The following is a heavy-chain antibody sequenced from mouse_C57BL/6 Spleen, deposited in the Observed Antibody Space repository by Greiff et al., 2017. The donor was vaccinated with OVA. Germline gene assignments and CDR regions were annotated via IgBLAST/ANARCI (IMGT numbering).Heavy chain of an antibody. CDR3: ARDDYGNYGFAY. Sequence: EVQLQQSGPELVKPGASVKISCKASGYTFTDYYMNWVKQSHGKSLEWIGDINPNNGGTSYNQKFKGKATLTVDKSSSTAYMELRSLTSEDSAVYYCARDDYGNYGFAYWGKGTLVTVSA. CDR2: INPNNGGT. J-gene: IGHJ3*01. CDR1: GYTFTDYY. V-gene: IGHV1-26*01. D-gene: IGHD2-1*01.